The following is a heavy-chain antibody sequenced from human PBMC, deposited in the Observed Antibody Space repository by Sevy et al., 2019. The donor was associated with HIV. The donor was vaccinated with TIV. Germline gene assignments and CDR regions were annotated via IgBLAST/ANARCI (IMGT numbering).Heavy chain of an antibody. CDR2: FDPEDGET. D-gene: IGHD2-2*02. Sequence: ASVKVSCKVSGYTLTELSMHWVRQAPGKGLEWMGGFDPEDGETIYTQKFQGRVTMTEDTSTDTAYMELSSLRSEDTAVYYCATRGGYCSSTSCYIYYYYGMDVWGQGTTVTVSS. CDR1: GYTLTELS. J-gene: IGHJ6*02. V-gene: IGHV1-24*01. CDR3: ATRGGYCSSTSCYIYYYYGMDV.